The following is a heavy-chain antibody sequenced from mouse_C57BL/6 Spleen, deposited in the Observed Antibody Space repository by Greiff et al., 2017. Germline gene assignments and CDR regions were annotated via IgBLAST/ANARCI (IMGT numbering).Heavy chain of an antibody. CDR3: ARSHNVYYFDY. J-gene: IGHJ2*01. CDR2: INPNNGGT. Sequence: EVQLQQSGPELVKPRASVKISCKASGYTFTDYYMNWVKQSHGKSLEWIGDINPNNGGTSYNQKFKGKATLTVDKSSSTAYMELRSLTSEDSAVYDCARSHNVYYFDYWGQGTTLTVSS. D-gene: IGHD1-3*01. CDR1: GYTFTDYY. V-gene: IGHV1-26*01.